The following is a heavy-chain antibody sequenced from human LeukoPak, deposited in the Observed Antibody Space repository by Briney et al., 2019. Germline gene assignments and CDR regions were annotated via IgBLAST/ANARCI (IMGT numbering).Heavy chain of an antibody. J-gene: IGHJ3*02. CDR1: GFTFSPYS. D-gene: IGHD3-10*01. CDR3: ARGLITMVRGVIRGDAFDI. CDR2: ISGSSSTI. V-gene: IGHV3-48*02. Sequence: PGGSLRLSCAASGFTFSPYSMNWVRQAPGKGLDWDSYISGSSSTIYDADSVKGRFTISRDNAKNSLYLQMNSLRDEDTAVYYCARGLITMVRGVIRGDAFDIWGQGTMVTVSS.